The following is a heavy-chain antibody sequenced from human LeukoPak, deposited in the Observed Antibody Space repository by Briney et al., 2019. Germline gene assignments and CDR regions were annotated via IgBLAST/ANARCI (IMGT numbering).Heavy chain of an antibody. CDR3: ARRRKSAGLDY. V-gene: IGHV4-34*01. CDR1: GGSFSGYY. Sequence: SETLSLTCAVYGGSFSGYYWSWIRQPPGKGLEWIGEINHSGSTNYNPSLKSRVTIAVDTSKNQFSLKLSSVTAADTAVYYCARRRKSAGLDYWAREPWSPSPQ. CDR2: INHSGST. J-gene: IGHJ4*02. D-gene: IGHD6-13*01.